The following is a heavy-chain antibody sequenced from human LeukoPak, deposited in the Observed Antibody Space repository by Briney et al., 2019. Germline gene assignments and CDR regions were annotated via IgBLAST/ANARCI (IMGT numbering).Heavy chain of an antibody. D-gene: IGHD5-18*01. J-gene: IGHJ4*02. CDR1: GGSISSSDYY. V-gene: IGHV4-30-4*01. Sequence: PSETLSLTCTVSGGSISSSDYYWSWIRQPPGKGLEWIGYIYYSGSTYYNPSLKSRVTISVDTSKNQFSLKLSSVTAADTAVYYCARGYSYGHTLDYWAREPWSPSPQ. CDR2: IYYSGST. CDR3: ARGYSYGHTLDY.